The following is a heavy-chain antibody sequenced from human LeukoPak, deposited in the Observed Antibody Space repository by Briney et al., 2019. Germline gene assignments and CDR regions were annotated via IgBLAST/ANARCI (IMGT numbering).Heavy chain of an antibody. Sequence: GGSLRLSCAASGFTFSSYGMHWVRQAPGKGLEWVAVISYDGSNKYYADSVKGRFTISRDNSKNTLYLQMNSLRAEDTAVYYCAKDVLGYSYALGSVDYWGQGTLVTVSS. D-gene: IGHD5-18*01. CDR2: ISYDGSNK. CDR1: GFTFSSYG. CDR3: AKDVLGYSYALGSVDY. V-gene: IGHV3-30*18. J-gene: IGHJ4*02.